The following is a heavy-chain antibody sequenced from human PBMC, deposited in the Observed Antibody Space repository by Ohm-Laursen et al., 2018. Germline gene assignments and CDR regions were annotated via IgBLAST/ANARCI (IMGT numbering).Heavy chain of an antibody. CDR3: ATDIVATNYYYYYGMDV. CDR2: IYSGGST. D-gene: IGHD5-12*01. V-gene: IGHV3-53*01. Sequence: RLSCAASGFTFDDYAMHWVRQAPGKGLEWVSVIYSGGSTYYADSVKGRFTISRDNSKNTLYLQMNSLRAEDTAVYYCATDIVATNYYYYYGMDVWGQGTTVTVSS. CDR1: GFTFDDYA. J-gene: IGHJ6*02.